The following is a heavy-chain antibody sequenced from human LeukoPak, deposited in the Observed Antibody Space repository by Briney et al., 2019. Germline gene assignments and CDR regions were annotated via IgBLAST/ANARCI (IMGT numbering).Heavy chain of an antibody. V-gene: IGHV4-59*01. J-gene: IGHJ4*02. CDR3: ARAVGGDGSGSL. CDR2: IYYRVTS. Sequence: SETLSLTCAVYGGSFSGYYWTWIRQPPGKGLEWIGYIYYRVTSDYNPSLKSRVTMSVDMSTRQISLKLSSVTAADTAVYHCARAVGGDGSGSLWGPGTWSPSP. D-gene: IGHD3-10*01. CDR1: GGSFSGYY.